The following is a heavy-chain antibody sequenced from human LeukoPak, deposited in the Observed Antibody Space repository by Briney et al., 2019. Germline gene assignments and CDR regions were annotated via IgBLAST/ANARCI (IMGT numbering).Heavy chain of an antibody. J-gene: IGHJ4*02. CDR2: ISGSGGST. Sequence: GGSLRLSCAASGFTFSSYAMSWVRQAPGKGLEWVSAISGSGGSTYYADSVKGRFTISRDNSKNTLYLQMNSLRAEDTAVYYCAKDGDDILTGYYFDYWGQGTLVTVSS. D-gene: IGHD3-9*01. CDR3: AKDGDDILTGYYFDY. CDR1: GFTFSSYA. V-gene: IGHV3-23*01.